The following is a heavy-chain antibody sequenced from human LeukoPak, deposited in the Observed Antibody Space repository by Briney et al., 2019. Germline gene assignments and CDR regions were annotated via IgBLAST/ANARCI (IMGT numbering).Heavy chain of an antibody. CDR1: GFTFSSYA. CDR2: IGGSGGST. CDR3: AKDLVLDIVVIPAANDY. Sequence: PGGSLRLSCAASGFTFSSYAVSWVRQAPGKGLEWVSAIGGSGGSTFYADSVKGRFTISRDNSKNTLYLQMNSLRAEDTAVYYCAKDLVLDIVVIPAANDYWGQGTLVTVSS. D-gene: IGHD2-2*01. J-gene: IGHJ4*02. V-gene: IGHV3-23*01.